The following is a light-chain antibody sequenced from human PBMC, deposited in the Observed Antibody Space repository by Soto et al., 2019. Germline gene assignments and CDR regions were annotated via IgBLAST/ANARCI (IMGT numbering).Light chain of an antibody. CDR3: EKTYTSPLT. V-gene: IGKV1-39*01. CDR1: QTITTY. Sequence: DIQMTQSPSSLSASVGDRVTITCRASQTITTYVNWYQQRPGKAPTLLIFGATALQGGVPSRFSGGGSGSDFTLSISSLPPDDFATYPCEKTYTSPLTFGGGTKVELK. J-gene: IGKJ4*02. CDR2: GAT.